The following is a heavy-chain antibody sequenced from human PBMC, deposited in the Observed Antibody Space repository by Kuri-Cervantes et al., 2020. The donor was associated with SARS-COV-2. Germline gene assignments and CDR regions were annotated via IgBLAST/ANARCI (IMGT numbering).Heavy chain of an antibody. V-gene: IGHV4-34*01. CDR2: INHSGST. CDR1: GGSFSGYY. D-gene: IGHD2-2*01. CDR3: ARHRPTSGYFQH. Sequence: SETLSLTCAVYGGSFSGYYWSWIRQPPGKGLEWIGEINHSGSTNYNPSLKSRVTISVDTSKNQFSLKLSSVTAAHTAVYYCARHRPTSGYFQHWGQSTLVTVSS. J-gene: IGHJ1*01.